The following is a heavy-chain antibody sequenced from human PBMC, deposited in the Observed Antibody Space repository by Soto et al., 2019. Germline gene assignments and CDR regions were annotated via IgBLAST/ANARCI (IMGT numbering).Heavy chain of an antibody. D-gene: IGHD3-22*01. CDR3: ARDRSQVGLKGIVVVPWFDP. V-gene: IGHV1-69*13. CDR2: IIPIFGTA. CDR1: GGTFSSYA. J-gene: IGHJ5*02. Sequence: ASVQVSCKASGGTFSSYAISWVRQAPGQGLEWMGGIIPIFGTANYAQKFQGRVTITADESTSTAYMELSSLRSEDTAVYYCARDRSQVGLKGIVVVPWFDPWGQGTLVTVSS.